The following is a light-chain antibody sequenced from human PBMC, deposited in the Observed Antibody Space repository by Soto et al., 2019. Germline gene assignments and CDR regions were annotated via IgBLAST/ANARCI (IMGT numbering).Light chain of an antibody. Sequence: IVLTQSPGTLSLPPGERTTLSCRASQSISRYLAWYQQKPGQGHRLLIYGASSRATGTPDRFSGSGSGTDFTLTINRLEPEEFALYYCQQYGSSPPTVGQGTKVDIK. J-gene: IGKJ1*01. V-gene: IGKV3-20*01. CDR2: GAS. CDR3: QQYGSSPPT. CDR1: QSISRY.